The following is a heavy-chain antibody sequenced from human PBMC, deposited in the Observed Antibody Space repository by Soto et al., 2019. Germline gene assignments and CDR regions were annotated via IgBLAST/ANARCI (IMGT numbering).Heavy chain of an antibody. J-gene: IGHJ6*02. V-gene: IGHV4-59*01. CDR2: IYYNRRT. CDR3: ARPHDYIWGGYRTIQSYSMDV. D-gene: IGHD3-16*02. Sequence: ETLSLTCSMSGVSISSYYWSWIRQPPGKGLEWIGYIYYNRRTNYNPSIKSRATISLDTFKIQFSVKMRSVTAADTAVYYCARPHDYIWGGYRTIQSYSMDVWGQGTTVTVSS. CDR1: GVSISSYY.